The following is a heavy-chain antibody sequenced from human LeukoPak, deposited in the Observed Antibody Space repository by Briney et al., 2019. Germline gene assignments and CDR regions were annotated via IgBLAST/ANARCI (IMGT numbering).Heavy chain of an antibody. CDR2: ISYDGSNK. V-gene: IGHV3-30-3*01. CDR1: GFTFSSYA. D-gene: IGHD6-19*01. Sequence: GGSLRLSCAASGFTFSSYAMHWVRQAPGKGLEWVAVISYDGSNKYYADSVKGRFTIPRDNGKNSLYLQMDSLRDEDTAVYYCARSVTGQRAFDIWGQGTMVTVSS. J-gene: IGHJ3*02. CDR3: ARSVTGQRAFDI.